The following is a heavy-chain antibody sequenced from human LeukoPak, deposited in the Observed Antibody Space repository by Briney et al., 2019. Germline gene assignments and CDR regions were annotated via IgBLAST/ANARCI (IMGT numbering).Heavy chain of an antibody. J-gene: IGHJ4*02. Sequence: SETLSLTCAVYGGSFSGYYWSWIRQPPGKGPEWIGEINHSGSTNYNPSLKSRVTISVDTSKNQFSLKLSSVTAADTAVYYCARFPGAAAGFDYWGQGTLVTVSS. CDR1: GGSFSGYY. V-gene: IGHV4-34*01. CDR3: ARFPGAAAGFDY. D-gene: IGHD6-13*01. CDR2: INHSGST.